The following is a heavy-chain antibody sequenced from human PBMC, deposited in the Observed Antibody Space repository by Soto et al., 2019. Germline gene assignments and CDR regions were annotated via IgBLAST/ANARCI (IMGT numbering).Heavy chain of an antibody. D-gene: IGHD5-12*01. Sequence: GGSLRLSCAAAGFTFSNAWMNWVRQAPGKGLDWVGRIKSKTDGGTTDYAAPVKGRFTISRDDSKTTLYLQMNSLKTEDTAVYYFTAKYIVENNRFDYWGQETLVTVSS. CDR1: GFTFSNAW. V-gene: IGHV3-15*07. J-gene: IGHJ4*02. CDR3: TAKYIVENNRFDY. CDR2: IKSKTDGGTT.